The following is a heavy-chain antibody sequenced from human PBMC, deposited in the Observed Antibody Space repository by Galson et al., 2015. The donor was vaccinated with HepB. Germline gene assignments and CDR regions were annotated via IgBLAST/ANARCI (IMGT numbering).Heavy chain of an antibody. D-gene: IGHD6-13*01. J-gene: IGHJ4*02. CDR3: AKNEQQLVRW. V-gene: IGHV3-23*01. CDR1: GFTFSSYA. Sequence: LGLSCAASGFTFSSYAMSWVRQAPGKGREGVSAISGSGGSTYYADSVRGRFTISRDNSKNTLYLQMNSLRAEDTAVYYCAKNEQQLVRWWGQGTLVTVSS. CDR2: ISGSGGST.